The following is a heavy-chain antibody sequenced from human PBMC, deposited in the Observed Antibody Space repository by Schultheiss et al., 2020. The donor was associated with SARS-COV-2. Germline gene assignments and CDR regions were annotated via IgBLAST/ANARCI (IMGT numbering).Heavy chain of an antibody. J-gene: IGHJ6*02. D-gene: IGHD5-12*01. CDR2: IYYSGST. V-gene: IGHV4-39*07. Sequence: SETLSLTCTVSGGSISSSSYYWGWIRQPPGKGLEWIGYIYYSGSTYYNPSLKSRVTISVDTSKNQFSLKLSSVTAADTAVYYCARGGYSGYYGMDVWGQGTTVTVSS. CDR1: GGSISSSSYY. CDR3: ARGGYSGYYGMDV.